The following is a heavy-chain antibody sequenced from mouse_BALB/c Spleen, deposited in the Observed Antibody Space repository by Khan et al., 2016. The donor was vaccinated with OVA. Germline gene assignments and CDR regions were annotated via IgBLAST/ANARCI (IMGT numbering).Heavy chain of an antibody. J-gene: IGHJ4*01. Sequence: VQLQESGPGLVAPSQSLSITCTVSGFSLTGYGVNWVRQPPGKGLEWLGMIWGDGSTDYNSALKSRLSITKDNSKSQVFLKMNSLQTDDTGRYYCARAYYANYREAMDYWGQGNSVTVSS. CDR3: ARAYYANYREAMDY. V-gene: IGHV2-6-7*01. CDR1: GFSLTGYG. D-gene: IGHD2-10*01. CDR2: IWGDGST.